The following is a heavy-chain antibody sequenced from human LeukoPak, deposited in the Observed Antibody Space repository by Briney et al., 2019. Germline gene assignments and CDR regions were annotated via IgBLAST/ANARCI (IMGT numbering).Heavy chain of an antibody. D-gene: IGHD4-17*01. J-gene: IGHJ4*02. Sequence: GASVKVSCKASGGTFSSYAISWVRQAPGQGLEWMGGIIPIFGTANYAQKFQGRVTITADESTSTAYMELSSLRSEDTAVYYRARGWARDYGYFDYWGQGTLVTVSS. CDR3: ARGWARDYGYFDY. CDR1: GGTFSSYA. V-gene: IGHV1-69*13. CDR2: IIPIFGTA.